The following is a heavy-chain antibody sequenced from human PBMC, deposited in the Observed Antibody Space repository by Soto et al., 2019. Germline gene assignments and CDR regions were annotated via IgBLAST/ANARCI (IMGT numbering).Heavy chain of an antibody. V-gene: IGHV5-51*01. CDR3: ARHVLAPLSGTSISRFDE. D-gene: IGHD1-7*01. J-gene: IGHJ4*01. CDR2: IYPGDSDT. Sequence: LGASLKISWKGSGYSFTNYWIGWVRQMPGKGLEWMGIIYPGDSDTRYSPSFQGQVTISAGKSISTTHLQWSSLKASDSAMYYCARHVLAPLSGTSISRFDEWGQGNQV. CDR1: GYSFTNYW.